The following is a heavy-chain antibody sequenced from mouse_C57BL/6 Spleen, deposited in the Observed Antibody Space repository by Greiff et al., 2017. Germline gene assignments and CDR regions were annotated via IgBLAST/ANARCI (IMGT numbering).Heavy chain of an antibody. CDR1: GYTFTDYN. CDR2: INPNNGGT. J-gene: IGHJ2*01. D-gene: IGHD1-1*01. CDR3: AREGTTVVFDY. Sequence: EVQLQQSGPELVKPGASVKMSCKASGYTFTDYNMHWVKQSHGKSLEWIGYINPNNGGTSYNQKFKGKATLTVNKSSSTAYMELRSLTSEDSAVYCCAREGTTVVFDYWGQGTTLTVSS. V-gene: IGHV1-22*01.